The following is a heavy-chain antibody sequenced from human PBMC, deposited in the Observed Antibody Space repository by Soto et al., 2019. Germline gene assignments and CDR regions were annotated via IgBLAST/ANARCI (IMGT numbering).Heavy chain of an antibody. V-gene: IGHV1-46*01. CDR1: GYTFTRSG. J-gene: IGHJ4*02. Sequence: ASVKVSCKASGYTFTRSGISWVRQAPGQGLEWMGIINPSGGSTSYAQKFQGRVTMTRDTSTSTVYMELSSLRSEDTAVYYCARDMSGSYLGYWGQGTLVTVSS. CDR3: ARDMSGSYLGY. CDR2: INPSGGST. D-gene: IGHD1-26*01.